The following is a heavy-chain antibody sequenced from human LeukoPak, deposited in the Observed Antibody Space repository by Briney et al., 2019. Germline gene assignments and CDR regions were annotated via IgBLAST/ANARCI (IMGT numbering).Heavy chain of an antibody. CDR1: GGSFSYY. D-gene: IGHD6-19*01. CDR2: INHSGST. CDR3: ARGSYPGWYNGEFDY. J-gene: IGHJ4*02. Sequence: SETLSLTCAVYGGSFSYYWTWIRQFPGKGLEWIGEINHSGSTNYNPSLKSRVTISVDTSKNHFSLKLSSVNAADTAVYYCARGSYPGWYNGEFDYWGQGILVIVSS. V-gene: IGHV4-34*01.